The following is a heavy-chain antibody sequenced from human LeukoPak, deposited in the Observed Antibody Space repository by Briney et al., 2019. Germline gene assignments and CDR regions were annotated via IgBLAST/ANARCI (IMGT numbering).Heavy chain of an antibody. CDR3: AKLLRGTVVPFYDY. Sequence: PGGSLRLSCAASGITFSTSAMSWVRQAPGKGLEWVSAISGSGGSTYCADSVKGRFTISRDNSKSTLHLQMNSLRVDDTAVYYCAKLLRGTVVPFYDYWGQGTLVTVSS. D-gene: IGHD3-10*01. CDR2: ISGSGGST. V-gene: IGHV3-23*01. CDR1: GITFSTSA. J-gene: IGHJ4*02.